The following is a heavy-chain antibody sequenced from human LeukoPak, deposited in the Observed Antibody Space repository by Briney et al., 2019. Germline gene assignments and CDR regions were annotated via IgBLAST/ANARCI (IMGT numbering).Heavy chain of an antibody. CDR1: GFTFDDYA. V-gene: IGHV3-9*03. J-gene: IGHJ4*02. CDR2: ISWNSGIM. Sequence: GGSLRLSCAASGFTFDDYAMHWVRQAPGKGLEWVSGISWNSGIMVYADSVKGRFTISRDNAKHSLYLQMNSLRAEDMALYYCAKDYRAVAGTEGAFDYWGQGTLVTVSS. D-gene: IGHD6-19*01. CDR3: AKDYRAVAGTEGAFDY.